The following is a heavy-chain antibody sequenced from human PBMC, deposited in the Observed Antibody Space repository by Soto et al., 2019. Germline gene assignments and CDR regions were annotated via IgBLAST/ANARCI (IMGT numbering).Heavy chain of an antibody. J-gene: IGHJ4*02. V-gene: IGHV1-18*04. CDR3: ARDRRDYDILTGYPAYYFAY. CDR1: GYTFTSYG. D-gene: IGHD3-9*01. Sequence: ASVKVSCKASGYTFTSYGISWVRQAPGRGLEWMGWISAYNGNTNYAQKLQGRVTMTTDTSTSTAYMELRSLRSDDTAVYYCARDRRDYDILTGYPAYYFAYWGQGTLVTVSS. CDR2: ISAYNGNT.